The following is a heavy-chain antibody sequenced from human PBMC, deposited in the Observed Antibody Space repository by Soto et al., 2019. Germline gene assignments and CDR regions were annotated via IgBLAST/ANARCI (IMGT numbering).Heavy chain of an antibody. CDR1: GGTFSSYS. D-gene: IGHD6-13*01. J-gene: IGHJ6*02. CDR3: ARSTGIAAAGTRIGYYYYGMDV. V-gene: IGHV1-69*06. Sequence: SVNVSCKSSGGTFSSYSMSWGRGGPGQGLECMGGIIPIFGTANYAQKFQGRVTITADKSTSTAYMELSSLRSEDTAVYYCARSTGIAAAGTRIGYYYYGMDVWGQGTTVTVSS. CDR2: IIPIFGTA.